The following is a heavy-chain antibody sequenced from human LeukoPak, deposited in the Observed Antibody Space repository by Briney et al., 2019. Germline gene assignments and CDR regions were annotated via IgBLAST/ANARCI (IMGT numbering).Heavy chain of an antibody. D-gene: IGHD3-10*01. J-gene: IGHJ1*01. CDR2: ISYDGSNK. V-gene: IGHV3-30*18. CDR1: GFTFSSYG. CDR3: AKDGFYGSGSYLGYFQH. Sequence: PGGSLRLSCAASGFTFSSYGMHWVRQAPGKGLEWVAVISYDGSNKYYADSVKGRFTISRDNSKNTLYLQMNSLRAEDTAVYYCAKDGFYGSGSYLGYFQHWGQGTLVTVSS.